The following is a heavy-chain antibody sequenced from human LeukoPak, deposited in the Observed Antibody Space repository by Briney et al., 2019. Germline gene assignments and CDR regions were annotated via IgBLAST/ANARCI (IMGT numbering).Heavy chain of an antibody. D-gene: IGHD2-2*01. V-gene: IGHV4-39*01. CDR2: IYYSGNT. J-gene: IGHJ4*02. Sequence: SETLSLTCTVSGGSISSSSYYWDWIRQPPGKGLEWIGAIYYSGNTNYNPSLKSRVTISVDTSKNQFSLKLSSVTAADTAVYYCARHRIPAALASAFDYWGQGTLVTVSP. CDR3: ARHRIPAALASAFDY. CDR1: GGSISSSSYY.